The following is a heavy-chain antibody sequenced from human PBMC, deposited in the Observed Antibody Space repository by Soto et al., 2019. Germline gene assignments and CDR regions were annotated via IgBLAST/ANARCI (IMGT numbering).Heavy chain of an antibody. CDR2: ISGSGGGT. CDR1: GFTFSSYA. D-gene: IGHD1-1*01. J-gene: IGHJ4*02. CDR3: AKFGMATTKRSPPYYSDY. Sequence: GGSLRLSCAASGFTFSSYAMSWVRQAPGKGLEWVSSISGSGGGTYYADSVKGRFTFSRDNSKNTLYLQMNSLRAEDTAVYYCAKFGMATTKRSPPYYSDYWGQGARVTVAS. V-gene: IGHV3-23*01.